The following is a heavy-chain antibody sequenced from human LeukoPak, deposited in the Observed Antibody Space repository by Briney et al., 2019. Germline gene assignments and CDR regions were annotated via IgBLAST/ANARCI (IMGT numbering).Heavy chain of an antibody. CDR3: ARDTRVAGLFDY. D-gene: IGHD6-19*01. Sequence: SETLSLTCAVYGGSFSGNYWSWIRQPPGKGLEWIGDINHSGTTNYSPSLKSRVTISVDTSKNQFSLKLSSVTAADTAVYYCARDTRVAGLFDYWGQGTLVTVSS. CDR1: GGSFSGNY. CDR2: INHSGTT. J-gene: IGHJ4*02. V-gene: IGHV4-34*01.